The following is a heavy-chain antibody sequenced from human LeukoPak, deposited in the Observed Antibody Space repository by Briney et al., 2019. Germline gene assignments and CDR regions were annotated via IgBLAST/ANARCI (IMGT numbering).Heavy chain of an antibody. V-gene: IGHV1-18*01. D-gene: IGHD3-22*01. J-gene: IGHJ6*02. CDR3: ARDGRYYYDSSGYCCGNRYYYYGMDV. Sequence: ASVTVSCKASGYTFTSYGISWVRQAPGQGLEWMGWISAYNGNTNYAQRLQGRVTMTTDTSTSTAYMELRSLRSDDTAVYYCARDGRYYYDSSGYCCGNRYYYYGMDVWGQGTTVTVSS. CDR2: ISAYNGNT. CDR1: GYTFTSYG.